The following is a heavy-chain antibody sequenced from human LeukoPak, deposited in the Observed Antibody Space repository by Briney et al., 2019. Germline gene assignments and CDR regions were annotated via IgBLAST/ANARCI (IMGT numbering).Heavy chain of an antibody. CDR2: FFHSGNT. Sequence: SETLSLTCTVGGYSISRGYYWGWVRQPPGKGLEWIGTFFHSGNTYYSPSLKSRLNISVDTSKNQFYLRLSSVTAAVTAVYYCANNSDLLRAFEMWGQGTMVTVSS. CDR3: ANNSDLLRAFEM. J-gene: IGHJ3*02. V-gene: IGHV4-38-2*02. D-gene: IGHD1-26*01. CDR1: GYSISRGYY.